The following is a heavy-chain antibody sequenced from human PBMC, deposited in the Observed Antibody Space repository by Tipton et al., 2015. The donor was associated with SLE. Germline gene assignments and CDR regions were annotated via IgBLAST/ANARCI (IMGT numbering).Heavy chain of an antibody. V-gene: IGHV4-31*03. D-gene: IGHD3-3*01. J-gene: IGHJ4*02. Sequence: TLSLTCTVSGGSISSSSYYWSWIRQHPGKGLEWIGYIYYSGSTYYNPSLKSRVTMSVDMSENQFSLKLSSVTAADTAVYYCANSDFWSGSLFDYCGQGTLVTVSS. CDR2: IYYSGST. CDR3: ANSDFWSGSLFDY. CDR1: GGSISSSSYY.